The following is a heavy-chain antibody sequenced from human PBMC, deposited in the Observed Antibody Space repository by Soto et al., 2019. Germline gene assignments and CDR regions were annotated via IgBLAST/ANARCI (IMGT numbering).Heavy chain of an antibody. D-gene: IGHD6-13*01. CDR1: GFTFGDYT. CDR3: ARKSVPGTYYFDY. J-gene: IGHJ4*02. CDR2: IRRKVNGATT. Sequence: GGSLRLSCTTSGFTFGDYTMSWFRQAPGKGLEWVGFIRRKVNGATTEYAASVRGRFTISRDDSKSVAYLQMSNLQIEDSAVYFCARKSVPGTYYFDYWGQGYQVTVSS. V-gene: IGHV3-49*03.